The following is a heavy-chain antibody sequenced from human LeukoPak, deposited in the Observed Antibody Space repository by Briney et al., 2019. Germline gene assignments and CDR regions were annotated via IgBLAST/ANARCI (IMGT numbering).Heavy chain of an antibody. V-gene: IGHV4-34*01. CDR3: AMRTTVTTYFDY. D-gene: IGHD4-11*01. CDR1: GGSFSGYY. J-gene: IGHJ4*02. CDR2: INHSGST. Sequence: SETLSLTCAVFGGSFSGYYWSWIRQPPGKGLEWIGEINHSGSTSYNPSLKSRVTISVDTSKNQFSLKLSSVTAADTAVYYCAMRTTVTTYFDYWGQGTLVTVSS.